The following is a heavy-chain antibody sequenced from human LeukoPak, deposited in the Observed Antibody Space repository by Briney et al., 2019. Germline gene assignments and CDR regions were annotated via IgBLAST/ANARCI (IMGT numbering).Heavy chain of an antibody. J-gene: IGHJ3*02. CDR1: GGSISSYY. D-gene: IGHD3-22*01. CDR3: AREGDYYGSGAGAFDI. CDR2: IYYSGNT. V-gene: IGHV4-59*01. Sequence: PSETLSLTCTVSGGSISSYYWSWIRQPPGKGLEWIGYIYYSGNTNYNPSLRSRVTISVDTSKNQFSLRLSSLTAADTAVYYCAREGDYYGSGAGAFDIWGQGTMVTVSS.